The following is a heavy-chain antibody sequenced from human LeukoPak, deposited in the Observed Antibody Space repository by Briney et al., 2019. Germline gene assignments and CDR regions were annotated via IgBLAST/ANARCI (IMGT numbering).Heavy chain of an antibody. CDR1: GFTFSSYW. D-gene: IGHD3-3*01. Sequence: GGSLRLSCAASGFTFSSYWMSWVRQAPGKGLEWVANIKQDGSEKYYVDSVKGRFTISRDNAKNSLYLQMNSLRAEDTAVYYCARRGSYYDFWSGYSTPIDYWGQGTLVTVSS. V-gene: IGHV3-7*01. CDR2: IKQDGSEK. CDR3: ARRGSYYDFWSGYSTPIDY. J-gene: IGHJ4*02.